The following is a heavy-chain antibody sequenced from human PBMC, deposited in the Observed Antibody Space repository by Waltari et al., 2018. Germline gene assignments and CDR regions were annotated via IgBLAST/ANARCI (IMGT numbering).Heavy chain of an antibody. D-gene: IGHD2-2*01. Sequence: QVPLQDSGQGPVKPSGPLSLTCAVSGDSISGNYWWSWVRQSPEKGLEWIGQVHHSGKTHYNPSLQSRVTISVDKPKNQFSLNLNSVTAADTAVYYCAGDRAIGLFFDYWGRGTLVTVSS. CDR2: VHHSGKT. J-gene: IGHJ4*02. CDR3: AGDRAIGLFFDY. V-gene: IGHV4-4*02. CDR1: GDSISGNYW.